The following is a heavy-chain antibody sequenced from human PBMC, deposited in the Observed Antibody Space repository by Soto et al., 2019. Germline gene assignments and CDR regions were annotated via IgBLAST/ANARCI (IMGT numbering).Heavy chain of an antibody. CDR1: GYSFTSYW. V-gene: IGHV5-10-1*01. J-gene: IGHJ4*02. Sequence: PGESLKISCKGSGYSFTSYWISWVRQMPGKGLEWMGRIDPSDSYTNYSPSFQGHVTISADKSISTAYLQWSSLKASDTAMYYCARSQFGESNFDYWGQGTLVTVSS. CDR3: ARSQFGESNFDY. D-gene: IGHD3-10*01. CDR2: IDPSDSYT.